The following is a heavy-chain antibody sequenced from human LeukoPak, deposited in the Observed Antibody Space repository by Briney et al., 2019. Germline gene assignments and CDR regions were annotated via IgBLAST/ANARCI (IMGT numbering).Heavy chain of an antibody. Sequence: SGGSLRLSCPASGFIFSSSAMSWVRQAPGKGLEWVSAISGSGGSTYYADSVKGRFTISRDNSKNTLYLQMNSLRAEDTAVYYCAKTVAQQLSIAYYYYGMDVWGQGTTVTVSS. CDR3: AKTVAQQLSIAYYYYGMDV. D-gene: IGHD6-13*01. CDR2: ISGSGGST. CDR1: GFIFSSSA. J-gene: IGHJ6*02. V-gene: IGHV3-23*01.